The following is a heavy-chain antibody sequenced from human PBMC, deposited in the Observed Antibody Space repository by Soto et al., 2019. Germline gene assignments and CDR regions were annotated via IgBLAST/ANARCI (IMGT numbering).Heavy chain of an antibody. J-gene: IGHJ4*02. CDR3: AATSPDHHDRSGFWGYFDY. D-gene: IGHD3-22*01. CDR1: GFTFSMYL. CDR2: AVGSVNV. V-gene: IGHV1-58*02. Sequence: GGSLRLSCVVSGFTFSMYLMHWVRQVPGQSPFWIAVGSVNVRYAPIFQDRITLNWDASTSTSYMELSSLRSDDTAVYYCAATSPDHHDRSGFWGYFDYWGQGVPVTVSS.